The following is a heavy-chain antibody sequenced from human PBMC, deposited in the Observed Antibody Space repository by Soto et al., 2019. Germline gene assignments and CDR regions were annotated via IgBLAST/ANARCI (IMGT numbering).Heavy chain of an antibody. Sequence: SETLSLTCTVSGGSISSGDYYWSWIRQPPGKGLEWIGYIYYSGSTYYNPSLKSRVTISVDTSKNQFSLKLSSVTAADTAVYYCARVLDSSFNYYYGMDVWGQGTTVTVSS. J-gene: IGHJ6*02. CDR1: GGSISSGDYY. CDR2: IYYSGST. D-gene: IGHD6-6*01. V-gene: IGHV4-30-4*01. CDR3: ARVLDSSFNYYYGMDV.